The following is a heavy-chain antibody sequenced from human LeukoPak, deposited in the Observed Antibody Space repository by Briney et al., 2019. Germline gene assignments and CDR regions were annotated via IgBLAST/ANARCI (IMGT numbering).Heavy chain of an antibody. Sequence: GGSLGLSCVGSGFTSIAYALTWARQAPGKGLEWVSGISGGGVTTYYADSVKGRFTISRDNSKNTLYLQMNSLRADDTAIYYCARNQQLGGHSYYYYGMDVWGQGTTVTVSS. CDR3: ARNQQLGGHSYYYYGMDV. CDR2: ISGGGVTT. D-gene: IGHD3-16*01. V-gene: IGHV3-23*01. J-gene: IGHJ6*02. CDR1: GFTSIAYA.